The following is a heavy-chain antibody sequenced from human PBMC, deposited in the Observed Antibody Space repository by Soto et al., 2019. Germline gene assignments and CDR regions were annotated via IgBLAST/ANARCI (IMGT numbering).Heavy chain of an antibody. Sequence: QVQLVQSGAEVKKPGSSVKVSCKASGGTFSSYSINWVRQAPGQGLEWMGEIIPIFGTANYAQKFQGRVTITADESTSTAYTELSSLGSEGKNVYYCPRDVGRHSGVIAYWSQGTLVTVSS. CDR2: IIPIFGTA. V-gene: IGHV1-69*01. J-gene: IGHJ4*02. CDR1: GGTFSSYS. D-gene: IGHD1-26*01. CDR3: PRDVGRHSGVIAY.